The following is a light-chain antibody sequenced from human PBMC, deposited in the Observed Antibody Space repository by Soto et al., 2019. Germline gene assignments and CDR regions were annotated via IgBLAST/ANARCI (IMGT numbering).Light chain of an antibody. CDR2: KAS. V-gene: IGKV1-5*03. J-gene: IGKJ1*01. CDR1: QSISSW. Sequence: DIQMTQSPSTLSASVGDRVTITCRASQSISSWLAWYQQKPGKAPKLLFYKASSLETGVPSRFSGSGSGTEFTHTIRSLQPDDFATYYCQQYDLYPWTFGQGTKVEI. CDR3: QQYDLYPWT.